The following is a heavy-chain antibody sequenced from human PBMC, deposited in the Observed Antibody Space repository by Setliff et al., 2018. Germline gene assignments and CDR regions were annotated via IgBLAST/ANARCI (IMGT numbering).Heavy chain of an antibody. CDR3: ARDYAGKGHGFDI. CDR2: ISGRSGTI. J-gene: IGHJ3*02. CDR1: GFTFSDYS. D-gene: IGHD1-26*01. V-gene: IGHV3-48*01. Sequence: GESLRLSCAASGFTFSDYSMTWIRRAPGKGLEWVAYISGRSGTIYYADSLKDRFSISRDNDKSSLYLQMNSLRADDTAVYYCARDYAGKGHGFDIWGHGTLVTVS.